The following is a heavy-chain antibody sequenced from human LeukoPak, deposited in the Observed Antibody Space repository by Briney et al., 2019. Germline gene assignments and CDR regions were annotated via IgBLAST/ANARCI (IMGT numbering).Heavy chain of an antibody. J-gene: IGHJ4*02. D-gene: IGHD6-19*01. CDR3: ARDTRRGWSYFDY. V-gene: IGHV3-33*01. CDR1: GFTFSSYG. CDR2: IWYDGSNK. Sequence: GRSLRLSCAASGFTFSSYGMHWVRQAPGKGLEWVAVIWYDGSNKYYADSVKGRFTISRDNSKNTLYLQMNSLRAEDTAVYYCARDTRRGWSYFDYWGQGTLVTVSS.